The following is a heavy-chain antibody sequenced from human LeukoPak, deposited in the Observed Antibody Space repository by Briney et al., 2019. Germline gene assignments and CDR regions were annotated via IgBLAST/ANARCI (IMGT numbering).Heavy chain of an antibody. J-gene: IGHJ4*02. D-gene: IGHD4-17*01. CDR2: ISYDGSNK. CDR3: GKDRPYDYGDSTASFDS. V-gene: IGHV3-33*05. CDR1: GFTFSRYG. Sequence: TGGSLRLSCAASGFTFSRYGMHWVRQAPGKGLEWVAVISYDGSNKYYADSVKGRFTISRDNSKNTLYLQMNSLRAEDTAVYYCGKDRPYDYGDSTASFDSWGRGTLVTVSS.